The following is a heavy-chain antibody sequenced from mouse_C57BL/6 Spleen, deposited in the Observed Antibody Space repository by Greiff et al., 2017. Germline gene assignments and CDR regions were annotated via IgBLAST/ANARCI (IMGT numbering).Heavy chain of an antibody. Sequence: VQLQESGAELVKPGASVKLSCKASGYTFTEYTIHWVQQRSGQGLEWIGWFYPGSGSIKYNEKFKDKATLTADKSSSTVYMELSRLTSEDSAVYCCARHEDHYGNYDYWGQGTTLTVSS. D-gene: IGHD2-1*01. CDR3: ARHEDHYGNYDY. V-gene: IGHV1-62-2*01. CDR2: FYPGSGSI. J-gene: IGHJ2*01. CDR1: GYTFTEYT.